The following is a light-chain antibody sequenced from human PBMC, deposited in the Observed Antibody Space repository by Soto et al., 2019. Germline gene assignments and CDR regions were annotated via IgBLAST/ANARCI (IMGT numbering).Light chain of an antibody. CDR3: QQYSSYPT. J-gene: IGKJ1*01. Sequence: DIQMTQSPSSLSASVEDRVIITCRASQSISNHLNWYQQKPGKAPKLLIFHASSLESGVPSRFSGSGSGTEFTLTISSLQSDDFATYYCQQYSSYPTFGQGTKVDIK. V-gene: IGKV1-5*01. CDR1: QSISNH. CDR2: HAS.